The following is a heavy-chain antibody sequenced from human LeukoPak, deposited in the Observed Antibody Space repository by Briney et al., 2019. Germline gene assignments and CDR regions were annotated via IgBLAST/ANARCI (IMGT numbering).Heavy chain of an antibody. CDR2: IKRDGVEK. V-gene: IGHV3-7*01. CDR3: VREVIGYFDY. CDR1: GFTFSTSW. D-gene: IGHD2/OR15-2a*01. J-gene: IGHJ4*02. Sequence: GGSLRLSCAASGFTFSTSWMSWVRQAPGKGLEWVAKIKRDGVEKDYVDSVKGRFTISRDNAKKSLFLQMNSLRAEDTAVFYCVREVIGYFDYWGQGTAVTVSS.